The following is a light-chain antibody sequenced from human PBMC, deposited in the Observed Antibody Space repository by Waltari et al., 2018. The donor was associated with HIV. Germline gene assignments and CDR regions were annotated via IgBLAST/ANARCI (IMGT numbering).Light chain of an antibody. Sequence: SYVLTQPPSVSVAPGQTATMTCGGANIGANSVHRYQQKPGQAPVLVVYDDGDRPSEIPERFSGSNSGNTATLTIRRVEAGDEADYYCQVWDSSSDHVVFGGGTKVTVL. CDR1: NIGANS. CDR3: QVWDSSSDHVV. V-gene: IGLV3-21*02. CDR2: DDG. J-gene: IGLJ2*01.